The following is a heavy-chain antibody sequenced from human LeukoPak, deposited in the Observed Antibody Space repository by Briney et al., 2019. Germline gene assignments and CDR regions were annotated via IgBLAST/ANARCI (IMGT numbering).Heavy chain of an antibody. V-gene: IGHV3-30*04. CDR1: GFTFSSYA. CDR3: ARDNPSGYSSGWAR. CDR2: ISYDGSNK. J-gene: IGHJ4*02. D-gene: IGHD6-19*01. Sequence: GRSLRLSCAASGFTFSSYAMHWVRQAPGKGLEWVAVISYDGSNKYYADSVKGRFTISRDNSKNTLYLQMNSLRAEDTAVYYCARDNPSGYSSGWARWGQGTLATVSS.